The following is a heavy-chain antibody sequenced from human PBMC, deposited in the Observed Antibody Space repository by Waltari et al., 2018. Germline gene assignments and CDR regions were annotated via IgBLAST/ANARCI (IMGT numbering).Heavy chain of an antibody. CDR3: ARGPDRITIFGVVITRRDWYFDY. V-gene: IGHV4-34*01. CDR1: GGSFSGYS. D-gene: IGHD3-3*01. J-gene: IGHJ4*02. CDR2: INPSGIT. Sequence: QVQLQQWGAGLLKPSETLSLTCAVYGGSFSGYSWSWIRKTPGKGLEVIGEINPSGITNHNPSLKSRVTMSVDTSKTPFSLKLSSVTAADTAVYYCARGPDRITIFGVVITRRDWYFDYWGQGTLVTVSS.